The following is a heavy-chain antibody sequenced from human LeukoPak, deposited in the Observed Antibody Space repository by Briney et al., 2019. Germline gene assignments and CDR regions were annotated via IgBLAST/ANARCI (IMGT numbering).Heavy chain of an antibody. CDR1: GCSISSGYY. J-gene: IGHJ4*02. CDR2: IYHSGST. V-gene: IGHV4-38-2*01. D-gene: IGHD3-3*01. Sequence: PSETLSLTCAVSGCSISSGYYWGWIRQPPGKGLEWIGSIYHSGSTYYNPSLKSRVTISVDTAKNQFSLKLSSVTAADTAVYYCARQTGVLRFLEWLPDQIDYWGQGTLVTVSS. CDR3: ARQTGVLRFLEWLPDQIDY.